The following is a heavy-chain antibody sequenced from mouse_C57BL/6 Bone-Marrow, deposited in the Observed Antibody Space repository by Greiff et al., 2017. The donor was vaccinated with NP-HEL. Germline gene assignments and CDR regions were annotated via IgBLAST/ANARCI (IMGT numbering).Heavy chain of an antibody. CDR3: ARFITTVVDYYAMDY. D-gene: IGHD1-1*01. J-gene: IGHJ4*01. Sequence: QVRLQQSGAELARPGASVKLSCKASGYTFTSYGISWVKQRTGQGLEWIGEIYPRSGNTYYNEKFKGKATLTADKSSSTAYMELRSLTSEDSAVYFCARFITTVVDYYAMDYWGQGTSVTVSS. V-gene: IGHV1-81*01. CDR2: IYPRSGNT. CDR1: GYTFTSYG.